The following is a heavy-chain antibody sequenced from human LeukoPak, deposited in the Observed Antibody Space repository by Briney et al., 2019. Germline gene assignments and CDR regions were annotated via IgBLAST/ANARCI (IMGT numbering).Heavy chain of an antibody. Sequence: GGSLRLSCAASGFTFSSYAMSWVRQAPGKGLEWVSAISGSGGSTYYADSVKGRFTISRDNSKNTLYLQMNSLRAEDTAVYYCAKDLAFCYDSSGYSHWGQGTLVTVSS. CDR3: AKDLAFCYDSSGYSH. CDR2: ISGSGGST. V-gene: IGHV3-23*01. D-gene: IGHD3-22*01. CDR1: GFTFSSYA. J-gene: IGHJ4*02.